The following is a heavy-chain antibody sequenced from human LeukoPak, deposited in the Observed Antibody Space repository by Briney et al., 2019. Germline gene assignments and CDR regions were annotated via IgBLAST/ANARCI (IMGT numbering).Heavy chain of an antibody. CDR3: AKDHTYYYDSSGYYFDY. CDR1: GGSISSSSYY. CDR2: IYYSGST. Sequence: SETLSLTCTVSGGSISSSSYYWGWIRQPPGKGLEWIGSIYYSGSTYYNPSLKSRVTISVDTSKNQFSLKLSSVTAADTAVYYCAKDHTYYYDSSGYYFDYWGQGTQVTVSS. J-gene: IGHJ4*02. D-gene: IGHD3-22*01. V-gene: IGHV4-39*01.